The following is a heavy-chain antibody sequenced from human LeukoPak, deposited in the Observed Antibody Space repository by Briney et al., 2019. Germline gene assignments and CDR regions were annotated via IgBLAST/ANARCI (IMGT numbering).Heavy chain of an antibody. Sequence: SQTLSLTCAISGDSVSGSPAVWNWIRQSPSRGLEWLGRAYYRSKWFIAYALSVKRRITITPDTSKNQFSLQLNSVSAEDTAVYYCARGAVRGETNFDYWGQGTLATVSS. V-gene: IGHV6-1*01. D-gene: IGHD3-10*01. CDR1: GDSVSGSPAV. J-gene: IGHJ4*02. CDR3: ARGAVRGETNFDY. CDR2: AYYRSKWFI.